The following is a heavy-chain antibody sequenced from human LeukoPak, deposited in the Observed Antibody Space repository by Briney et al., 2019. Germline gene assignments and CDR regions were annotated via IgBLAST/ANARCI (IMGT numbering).Heavy chain of an antibody. CDR1: GGSINRVY. Sequence: SDPLSLTCTVSGGSINRVYWIWIRQPPGKRLAWFGCISYTGNTNYNPSLKRRVTITVDSSKTQFSLKLSSVPAADTAVYYCARRTDGHSFFYNWSQGSLVTVSS. J-gene: IGHJ4*02. D-gene: IGHD4-11*01. V-gene: IGHV4-59*07. CDR2: ISYTGNT. CDR3: ARRTDGHSFFYN.